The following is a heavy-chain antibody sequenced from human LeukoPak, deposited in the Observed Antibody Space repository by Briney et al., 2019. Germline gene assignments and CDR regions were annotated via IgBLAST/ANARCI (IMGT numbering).Heavy chain of an antibody. Sequence: AGGSLTLSCAASGFTFDDYAMNRVRQAPRRGVEWGSGIKWIGAGTDYADSVRGRFTISRDNAKNSLYLQMNSLRAEDTAFYYCARVRVEATEDYWGQGTLVTVSS. CDR2: IKWIGAGT. V-gene: IGHV3-20*04. CDR1: GFTFDDYA. J-gene: IGHJ4*02. D-gene: IGHD1-26*01. CDR3: ARVRVEATEDY.